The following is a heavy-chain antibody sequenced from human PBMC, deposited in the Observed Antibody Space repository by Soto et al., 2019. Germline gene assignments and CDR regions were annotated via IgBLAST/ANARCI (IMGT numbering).Heavy chain of an antibody. CDR3: ARGYCSSTSCYGDAFDI. CDR2: ISSSSSYI. CDR1: GFTFSSYS. D-gene: IGHD2-2*01. V-gene: IGHV3-21*01. Sequence: SLRLSCAASGFTFSSYSMNWVRQAPGKGLEWVSSISSSSSYIYYADSVKGRFTISRDNAKNSLYLQMNSLRAEDTAVYYCARGYCSSTSCYGDAFDIWGQGTMVTVSS. J-gene: IGHJ3*02.